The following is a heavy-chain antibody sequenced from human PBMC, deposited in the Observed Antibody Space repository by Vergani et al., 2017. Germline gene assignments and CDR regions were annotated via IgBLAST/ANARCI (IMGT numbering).Heavy chain of an antibody. J-gene: IGHJ6*02. Sequence: EVQLVESGGGLVKPGGSLRLSCAASGFTFSSYSMNWVRQAPGKGLEWVSSISSSSSYIYYADSVKGRFTISRDNAKNSLYLQMNSLRAEDTAVYYCARASRRYCTNGVCQVYYYGMDVWGQGTTVTVSS. CDR2: ISSSSSYI. V-gene: IGHV3-21*01. CDR1: GFTFSSYS. D-gene: IGHD2-8*01. CDR3: ARASRRYCTNGVCQVYYYGMDV.